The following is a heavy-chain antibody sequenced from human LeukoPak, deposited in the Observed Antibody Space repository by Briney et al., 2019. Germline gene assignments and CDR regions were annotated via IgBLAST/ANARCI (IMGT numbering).Heavy chain of an antibody. V-gene: IGHV4-30-4*01. J-gene: IGHJ3*02. CDR1: GGSISSGDYY. CDR2: IYYSGST. Sequence: SETLSLTCTVSGGSISSGDYYWSWIRQPPGKGLEWIGYIYYSGSTYYNPSLKSRVTISVDTSKNQFSLKLSSVTAADTAVYYCARRCRSRDAFDIWGQGTMVTVSS. CDR3: ARRCRSRDAFDI.